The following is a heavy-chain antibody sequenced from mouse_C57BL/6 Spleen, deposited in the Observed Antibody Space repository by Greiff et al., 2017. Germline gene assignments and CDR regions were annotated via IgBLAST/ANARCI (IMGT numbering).Heavy chain of an antibody. Sequence: EVMLVESGGDLVKPGGSLKLSCAASGFTFSSYGMSWVRQTPDKRLEWVATISSGGSYTYYPDSVKGRFTISRDNAKNTLYLQMRSLKSEDTAMDDCARERGPDYGNFFAYWGQGTLVTVSA. CDR3: ARERGPDYGNFFAY. CDR1: GFTFSSYG. V-gene: IGHV5-6*01. CDR2: ISSGGSYT. J-gene: IGHJ3*01. D-gene: IGHD2-1*01.